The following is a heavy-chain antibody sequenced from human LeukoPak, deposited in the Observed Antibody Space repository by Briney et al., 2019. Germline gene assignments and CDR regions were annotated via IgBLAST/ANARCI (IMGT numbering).Heavy chain of an antibody. D-gene: IGHD6-13*01. Sequence: PGGPLKSSVEPSGFTSGALASPGFGRAPGKGWEGGQVISYDGSNKYYADSVKGRFTISRDNSKNTLYLQMNSLRAEDTAVYYCAKAPIAAAGTFDYWGQGTLVTVSS. CDR1: GFTSGALA. V-gene: IGHV3-30*18. CDR2: ISYDGSNK. CDR3: AKAPIAAAGTFDY. J-gene: IGHJ4*02.